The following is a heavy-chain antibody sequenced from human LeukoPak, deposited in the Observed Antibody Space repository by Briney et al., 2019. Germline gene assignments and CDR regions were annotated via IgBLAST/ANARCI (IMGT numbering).Heavy chain of an antibody. CDR3: AKEMATMNAFDI. V-gene: IGHV3-66*01. J-gene: IGHJ3*02. Sequence: GGSLRLSCEASGFTVSSSYMSWVRRAPGKGLEWVSVIYSSGSTDYKDSVKDRFIISRDNSKNTLYLQMNSLRAEDTAVYYCAKEMATMNAFDIWGQGTMVTVSS. D-gene: IGHD5-24*01. CDR1: GFTVSSSY. CDR2: IYSSGST.